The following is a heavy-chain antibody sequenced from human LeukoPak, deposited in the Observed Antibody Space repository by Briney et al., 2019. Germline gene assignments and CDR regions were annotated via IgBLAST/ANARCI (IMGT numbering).Heavy chain of an antibody. CDR2: INHSGST. J-gene: IGHJ5*02. CDR3: AREGTYYYDSSGSYNWFDP. V-gene: IGHV4-34*01. Sequence: SETLSLTCAVYGRSFSGYYWTWIRQTPGKGLEWIGEINHSGSTNYNPSLKSRVTISVDTSKNQFSLKLSSVTAADTAVYYCAREGTYYYDSSGSYNWFDPWGQGTLVTVSP. CDR1: GRSFSGYY. D-gene: IGHD3-22*01.